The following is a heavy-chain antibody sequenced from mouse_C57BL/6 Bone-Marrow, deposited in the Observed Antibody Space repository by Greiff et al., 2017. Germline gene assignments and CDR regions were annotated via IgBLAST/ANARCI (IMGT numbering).Heavy chain of an antibody. Sequence: QVQLQQPGAELVKPGASVKLSCKASGYTFTSYWMQWVKQRPGQGLEWIGEIDPSDSYTNDNQKFKGKATLTVDTSSSTAYMQLSSLTSEDSAVYYCARESYYGSSPRIAYWGQGTLVTVSA. CDR3: ARESYYGSSPRIAY. CDR1: GYTFTSYW. V-gene: IGHV1-50*01. D-gene: IGHD1-1*01. CDR2: IDPSDSYT. J-gene: IGHJ3*01.